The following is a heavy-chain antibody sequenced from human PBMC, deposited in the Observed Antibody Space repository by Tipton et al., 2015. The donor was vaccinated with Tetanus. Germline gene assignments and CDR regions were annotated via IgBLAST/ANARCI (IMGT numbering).Heavy chain of an antibody. CDR2: IYYSGST. J-gene: IGHJ4*02. CDR1: GGSISSGGYY. CDR3: ARAMNYYDSSGSFDY. D-gene: IGHD3-22*01. V-gene: IGHV4-31*03. Sequence: TLSLTCTVSGGSISSGGYYWSWIRQHPGKGLEWIGYIYYSGSTYYNPSLKSRVTISVDTSKNQFSLKLSSVTAADTAVYYCARAMNYYDSSGSFDYWGQGTLVTVSS.